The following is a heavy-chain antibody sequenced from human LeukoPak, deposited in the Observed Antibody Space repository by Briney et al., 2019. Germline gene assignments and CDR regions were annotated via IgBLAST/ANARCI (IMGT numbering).Heavy chain of an antibody. V-gene: IGHV1-18*01. CDR2: ISAYNGNT. CDR3: ARGPAGKGIIYYFDY. CDR1: GYTFTSYG. Sequence: GASVKVSCKASGYTFTSYGISWVRQAPGQGLEWMGWISAYNGNTNYAQKLQGRVTMTTDTSTSTAYMELRSLRSDDTAVYYCARGPAGKGIIYYFDYWGQGTLVTVSS. D-gene: IGHD6-19*01. J-gene: IGHJ4*02.